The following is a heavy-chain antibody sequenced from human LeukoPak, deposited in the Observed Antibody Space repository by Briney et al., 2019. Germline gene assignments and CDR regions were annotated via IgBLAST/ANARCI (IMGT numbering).Heavy chain of an antibody. CDR2: ISAYNGNT. Sequence: ASVKVSCKASGYTFTSYGISWVRQAPGQGLEWMGWISAYNGNTNYAQKLQGGVTMTTDTSTSTAYMELRSLRSDDTAVYYCARDWGYYYDSSGYYPLHWGQGTLVTVSS. CDR1: GYTFTSYG. D-gene: IGHD3-22*01. CDR3: ARDWGYYYDSSGYYPLH. J-gene: IGHJ4*02. V-gene: IGHV1-18*01.